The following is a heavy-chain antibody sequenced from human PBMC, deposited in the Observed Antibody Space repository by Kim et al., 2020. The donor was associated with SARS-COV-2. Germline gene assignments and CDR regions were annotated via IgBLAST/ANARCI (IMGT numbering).Heavy chain of an antibody. V-gene: IGHV3-30*01. CDR3: ARGSGITMIVVVTPDAFDI. J-gene: IGHJ3*02. Sequence: GRFTISRDNSKNTLYLQMNSLRAEDTAVYYCARGSGITMIVVVTPDAFDIWGQGTMVTVSS. D-gene: IGHD3-22*01.